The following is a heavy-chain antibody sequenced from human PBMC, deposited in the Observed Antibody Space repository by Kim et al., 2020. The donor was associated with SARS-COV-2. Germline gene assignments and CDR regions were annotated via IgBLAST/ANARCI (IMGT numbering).Heavy chain of an antibody. D-gene: IGHD3-3*01. V-gene: IGHV3-23*01. J-gene: IGHJ1*01. Sequence: YADSVKGRFTISRDDSKNTLYLQMNRLRAEDTAVYYCATDFWSGYYPLPHWGQGTLVTVSS. CDR3: ATDFWSGYYPLPH.